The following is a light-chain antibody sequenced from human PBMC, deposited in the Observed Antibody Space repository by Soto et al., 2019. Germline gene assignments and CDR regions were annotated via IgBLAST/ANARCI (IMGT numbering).Light chain of an antibody. CDR2: EVT. CDR3: SSYAGSNNPYV. V-gene: IGLV2-8*01. J-gene: IGLJ1*01. CDR1: SGDIGGYDY. Sequence: QSALTQPPSASGSPGQSVTISCTGTSGDIGGYDYVSWYQQHPGKAPKLMIYEVTKRPLGVPDRFSGSKSGNTASLTVSGLHAEDEADYYCSSYAGSNNPYVFGPGTKLTVL.